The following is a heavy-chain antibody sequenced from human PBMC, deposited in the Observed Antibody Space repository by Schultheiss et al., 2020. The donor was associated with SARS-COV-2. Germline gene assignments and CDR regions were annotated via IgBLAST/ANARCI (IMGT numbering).Heavy chain of an antibody. CDR3: ACLPAAAHFDP. CDR2: ISYDGSNK. V-gene: IGHV3-30*01. D-gene: IGHD2-15*01. J-gene: IGHJ5*02. CDR1: GFTFSSYA. Sequence: GGSLRLSCAASGFTFSSYAMHWVRQAPGKGLEWVAVISYDGSNKYYADSVKGRFTISRDNSKNTLYLQMNSLRAEDTAVYYCACLPAAAHFDPWGQGTLVTVSS.